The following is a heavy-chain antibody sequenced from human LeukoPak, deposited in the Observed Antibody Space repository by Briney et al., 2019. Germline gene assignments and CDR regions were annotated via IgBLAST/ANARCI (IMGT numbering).Heavy chain of an antibody. CDR3: ARDGYSGSDAL. J-gene: IGHJ4*02. V-gene: IGHV4-59*01. Sequence: SETLSLTCTVSGGSISTYYWTWIRQPPGKGLEWIGYIYHSGSTNYNPSLKSRVTISVDTSQNQFFLKLSSVTAADTAVYYCARDGYSGSDALWGQGTLVTVSS. D-gene: IGHD5-12*01. CDR2: IYHSGST. CDR1: GGSISTYY.